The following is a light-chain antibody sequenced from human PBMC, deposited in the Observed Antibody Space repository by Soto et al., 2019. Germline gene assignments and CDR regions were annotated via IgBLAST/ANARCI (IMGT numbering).Light chain of an antibody. Sequence: IQMTQSPSTLSASVGATVTITCRASQSSSAAWLAWYQQKPGKAPELFISDASSLKAGVPPRFSGSGSGTEFNLTIANLQPDDFATYYCPQYTKYLTFGQGTKVEI. CDR1: QSSSAAW. V-gene: IGKV1-5*01. CDR3: PQYTKYLT. J-gene: IGKJ1*01. CDR2: DAS.